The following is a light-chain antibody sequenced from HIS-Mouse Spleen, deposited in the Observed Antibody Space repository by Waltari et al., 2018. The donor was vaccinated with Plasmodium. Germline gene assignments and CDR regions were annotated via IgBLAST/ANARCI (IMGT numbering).Light chain of an antibody. CDR3: QQYGSSGT. J-gene: IGKJ1*01. V-gene: IGKV3-20*01. CDR1: QSVSSSY. CDR2: GAT. Sequence: EIVLTQSPGTLSLSPGERATLSCRASQSVSSSYLAWYQQKPGQAPRLRIYGATSRATGTPDRVSGSGSGTDFTLTISRLEPEDFAVYYCQQYGSSGTFGQGTKVEIK.